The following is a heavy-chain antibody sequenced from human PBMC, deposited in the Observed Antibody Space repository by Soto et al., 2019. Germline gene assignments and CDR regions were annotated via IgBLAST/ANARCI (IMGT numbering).Heavy chain of an antibody. D-gene: IGHD4-17*01. Sequence: QLPLQESGPGLVKPSETLSLTCTVSGGSIRSSSSYWGWIRQPPGKGLEWIGTISYSGSTYYNPSLKSRVTISVHTSKNPFSLNLNAVTAADTAVYSCASHLTDYGDYAWFDPWGQGTLVTVSS. J-gene: IGHJ5*02. CDR3: ASHLTDYGDYAWFDP. V-gene: IGHV4-39*01. CDR2: ISYSGST. CDR1: GGSIRSSSSY.